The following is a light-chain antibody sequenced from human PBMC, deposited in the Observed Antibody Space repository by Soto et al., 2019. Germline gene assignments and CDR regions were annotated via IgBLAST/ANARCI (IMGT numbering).Light chain of an antibody. CDR2: AAS. CDR1: QGIRND. J-gene: IGKJ1*01. Sequence: AIQMTQSPSSLSAYVGDRVTITCRASQGIRNDLGWYQQKPGKAPKLLIYAASSLQSGVPPRFSGSGSGTDFNLTISSLQPEDFATYYCLQDYNYPRTFGQGTKVEVK. CDR3: LQDYNYPRT. V-gene: IGKV1-6*01.